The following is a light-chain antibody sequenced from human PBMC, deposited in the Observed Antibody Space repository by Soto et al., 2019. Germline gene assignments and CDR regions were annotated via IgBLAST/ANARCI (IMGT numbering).Light chain of an antibody. CDR1: QDISTF. CDR3: QQNDNLRWT. Sequence: DTQWTQSPSYRCASXGDRVTITXXASQDISTFLNWYQQKPGKAPNLLIYDASELQTGVPSRFSGSGSGTDFTFTINSLQPEDIATYYCQQNDNLRWTFGQGTKVDIK. J-gene: IGKJ1*01. V-gene: IGKV1-33*01. CDR2: DAS.